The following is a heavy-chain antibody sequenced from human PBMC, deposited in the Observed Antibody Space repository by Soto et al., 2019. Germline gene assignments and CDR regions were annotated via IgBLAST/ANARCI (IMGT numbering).Heavy chain of an antibody. CDR3: VTEYYQTDDYHKID. J-gene: IGHJ4*02. Sequence: QVQLQESGPGLLRPSETLSLTCAVSGASVGSRAHHWSRIRQTPGKGLEWIAYVHYSGDTKSNPSLQSRVTISMDRSRNLISLWLSSVTAADTAIYYCVTEYYQTDDYHKIDWGQGTLVTVSS. CDR1: GASVGSRAHH. CDR2: VHYSGDT. D-gene: IGHD3-16*01. V-gene: IGHV4-61*08.